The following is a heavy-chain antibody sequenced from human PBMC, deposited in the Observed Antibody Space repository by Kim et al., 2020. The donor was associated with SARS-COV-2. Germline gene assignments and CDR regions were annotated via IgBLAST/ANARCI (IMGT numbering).Heavy chain of an antibody. V-gene: IGHV3-7*03. J-gene: IGHJ6*02. CDR3: ARDTLTLPGVTASGASGEPYYYYYGMDV. CDR2: IKQDGSEK. Sequence: GGSLRLSCAASGFTFSSYWMSWVRQAPGKGLEWVANIKQDGSEKYYVDSVKGRFTISRDNAKNSLYLQMNSLRAEDTAVYYCARDTLTLPGVTASGASGEPYYYYYGMDVWGQGTTVTVSS. D-gene: IGHD2-21*02. CDR1: GFTFSSYW.